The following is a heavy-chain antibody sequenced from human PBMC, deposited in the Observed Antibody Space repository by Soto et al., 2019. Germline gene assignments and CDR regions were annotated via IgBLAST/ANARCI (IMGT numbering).Heavy chain of an antibody. CDR2: VNPSGGHT. CDR1: GDTFTDYY. V-gene: IGHV1-46*01. J-gene: IGHJ4*02. Sequence: QVQLMQSGAEVKKPGASVKVSCKASGDTFTDYYIHWVRQAPGQGLEWMGTVNPSGGHTTYAQHFLGRVTMTRDTSPSTLYMALTSLTSADTAVYYCARGAHVVLVTAALDYWGQGPLVTVSS. CDR3: ARGAHVVLVTAALDY. D-gene: IGHD2-21*02.